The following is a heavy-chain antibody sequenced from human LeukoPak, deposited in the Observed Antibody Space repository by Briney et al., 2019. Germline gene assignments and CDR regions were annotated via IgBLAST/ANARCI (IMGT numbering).Heavy chain of an antibody. CDR2: IPRSGSA. Sequence: SETLSLTCSVSGDSIITRFWPWLRRPPGRAAEWVGYIPRSGSATNTPSLTSPVTMSADTAKHQFSLRLTSVTAADTAIYFCARESPDYYHQVPHKWFDPWGPGTLVTVPS. J-gene: IGHJ5*02. D-gene: IGHD1-26*01. CDR3: ARESPDYYHQVPHKWFDP. V-gene: IGHV4-59*11. CDR1: GDSIITRF.